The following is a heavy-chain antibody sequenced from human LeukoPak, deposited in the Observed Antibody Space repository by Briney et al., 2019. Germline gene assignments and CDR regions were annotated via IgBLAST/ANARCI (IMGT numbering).Heavy chain of an antibody. CDR2: INPNSGGT. Sequence: ASVKVSCKASGYTFTGYYMHWVRQAPGQGLEWMGWINPNSGGTNYAQKFQGRVTMTRDTSISTAYMELSRLRSDDTAVYYCARVRDPRIQLWFPFDYWGQGTLVTVSS. CDR3: ARVRDPRIQLWFPFDY. D-gene: IGHD5-18*01. CDR1: GYTFTGYY. J-gene: IGHJ4*02. V-gene: IGHV1-2*02.